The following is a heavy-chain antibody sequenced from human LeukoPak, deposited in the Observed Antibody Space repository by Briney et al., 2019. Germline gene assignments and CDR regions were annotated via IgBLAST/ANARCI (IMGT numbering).Heavy chain of an antibody. D-gene: IGHD2-2*01. Sequence: PGGSLRLSCAASGFTFSSYGMHWVRQAPGKGLEWVANIKQDGSEKYYVDSVKGRFTISRDNAKNSLYLQMNSLRAEDTAVYYCARDAVNIVVVPAAHYYYYYYMDVWGKGTTVTVSS. CDR2: IKQDGSEK. J-gene: IGHJ6*03. V-gene: IGHV3-7*01. CDR1: GFTFSSYG. CDR3: ARDAVNIVVVPAAHYYYYYYMDV.